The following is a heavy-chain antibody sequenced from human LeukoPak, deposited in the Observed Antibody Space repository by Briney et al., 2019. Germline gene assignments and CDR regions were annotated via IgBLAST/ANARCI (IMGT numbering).Heavy chain of an antibody. CDR1: GGSFSGYY. CDR3: ARGGWELPEGSLDY. D-gene: IGHD1-26*01. J-gene: IGHJ4*02. Sequence: PSETLSLTCAVYGGSFSGYYWSWIRQPPGQELEWIGEINHSGSTNSNPSLKSRVTISVDASKNQFSLKLSSVTAADTAVYYCARGGWELPEGSLDYWGQGTLVTVSS. CDR2: INHSGST. V-gene: IGHV4-34*01.